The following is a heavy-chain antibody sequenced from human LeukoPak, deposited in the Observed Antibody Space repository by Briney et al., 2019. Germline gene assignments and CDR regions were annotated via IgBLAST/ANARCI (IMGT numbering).Heavy chain of an antibody. CDR2: IIPIFGIA. CDR1: GGTFSRYA. J-gene: IGHJ4*02. V-gene: IGHV1-69*04. D-gene: IGHD1-20*01. Sequence: LVKVSCKASGGTFSRYAICWVRQAPGQGLEWMGRIIPIFGIANYAQKFQGRVTITADKSTSTAYMELSSLRSEDTAVYYCARGPITAETSFDYWGQGTLVTVSS. CDR3: ARGPITAETSFDY.